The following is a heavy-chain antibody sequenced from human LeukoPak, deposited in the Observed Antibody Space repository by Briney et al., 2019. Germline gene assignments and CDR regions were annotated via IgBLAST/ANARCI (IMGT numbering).Heavy chain of an antibody. CDR2: ISAYNGNT. CDR3: ARVLGHYYDSSGYYLNWFDP. CDR1: RYTFTSYG. J-gene: IGHJ5*02. D-gene: IGHD3-22*01. V-gene: IGHV1-18*01. Sequence: ASVKVSCKASRYTFTSYGISWVRQAPGQGLEWMGWISAYNGNTNYAQKLQGRVTMTTDTSTSTAYMELRSLRSDDTAVYYWARVLGHYYDSSGYYLNWFDPWGQGTLVTVSS.